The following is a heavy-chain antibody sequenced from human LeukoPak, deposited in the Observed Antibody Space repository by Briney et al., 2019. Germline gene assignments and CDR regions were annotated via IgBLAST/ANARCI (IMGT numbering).Heavy chain of an antibody. CDR2: IYTSGST. CDR1: GGSISSYY. D-gene: IGHD3-22*01. V-gene: IGHV4-4*07. CDR3: ARYDYYDSSGLPLDAFDI. J-gene: IGHJ3*02. Sequence: PSETLSLTCTVSGGSISSYYWSWIRQPAGKGLEWIGRIYTSGSTNYNPSLKSRVTISVDKSKNQFPLKLSSVTAADTAVYYCARYDYYDSSGLPLDAFDIWGQGTMVTVSS.